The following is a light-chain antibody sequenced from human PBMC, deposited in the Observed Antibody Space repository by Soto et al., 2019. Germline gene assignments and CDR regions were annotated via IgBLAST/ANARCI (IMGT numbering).Light chain of an antibody. CDR3: AGWDKSLSGGV. Sequence: QSVLTQPPSVSAAPGQSVTISCSGSSSNIGSDYVSWYQQLPGTAPKLLIYENNKRPSGIPDRFSGSKSGTSATLGITGLQTGDEADYYCAGWDKSLSGGVFGGWTKLTVL. CDR1: SSNIGSDY. CDR2: ENN. V-gene: IGLV1-51*02. J-gene: IGLJ2*01.